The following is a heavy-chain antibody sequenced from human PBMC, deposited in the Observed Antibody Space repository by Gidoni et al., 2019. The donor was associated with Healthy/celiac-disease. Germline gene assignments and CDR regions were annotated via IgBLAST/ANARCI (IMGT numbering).Heavy chain of an antibody. J-gene: IGHJ6*02. V-gene: IGHV3-33*01. Sequence: QVQLVESGGGVVQPGRSLRPSCAASGFTFRSYGMHWVRQAPGKGLEWVAVIWYDGSNKYYADSVKGRFTISRDNSKNTLYLQMNSLRAEDTAVYYCARQGYCSGGSCRDYYYYYGMDVWGQGTTVTVSS. D-gene: IGHD2-15*01. CDR3: ARQGYCSGGSCRDYYYYYGMDV. CDR1: GFTFRSYG. CDR2: IWYDGSNK.